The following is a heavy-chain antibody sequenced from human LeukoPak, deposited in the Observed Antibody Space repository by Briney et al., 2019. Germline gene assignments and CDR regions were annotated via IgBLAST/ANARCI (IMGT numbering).Heavy chain of an antibody. CDR2: IYSGGST. J-gene: IGHJ6*03. CDR1: GFTVSSNY. CDR3: ARERHYYYYMDV. V-gene: IGHV3-66*02. Sequence: GGSLRLSCAASGFTVSSNYMSWVRQAPGKGLEWVSVIYSGGSTYYADSVKGRFTISRDNSKNTLYLQMNSLRAEDTAVYYCARERHYYYYMDVWGKRTTVTVSS.